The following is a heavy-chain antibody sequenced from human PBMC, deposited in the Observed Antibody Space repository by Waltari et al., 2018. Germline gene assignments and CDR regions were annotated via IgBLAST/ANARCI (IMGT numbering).Heavy chain of an antibody. CDR3: ARDSSSWYRGSSYYMDV. J-gene: IGHJ6*03. D-gene: IGHD6-13*01. V-gene: IGHV3-23*03. Sequence: EVQLLESGGGLVQPGGSLRLSCAASGFTFSSYAMSWVRQAPGKGLEWVSVIYSGGSTYYADSVKGRFTISRDNSKNTLYLQMNSLRAEDTAVYYCARDSSSWYRGSSYYMDVWGKGTTVTVSS. CDR1: GFTFSSYA. CDR2: IYSGGST.